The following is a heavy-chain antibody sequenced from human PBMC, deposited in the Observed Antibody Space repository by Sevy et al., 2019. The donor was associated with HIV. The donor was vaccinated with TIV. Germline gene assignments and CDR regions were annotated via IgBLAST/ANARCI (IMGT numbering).Heavy chain of an antibody. Sequence: SETLSLTCTVSGGSISSYYWSWIRQPPGKGLEWIGYIYYSGSTNYNPSLKSRVTISVDTSKNQFSLKLSSVTAADTAVYYCARESATDGHYYYYYMDVWGKGTTVTVSS. D-gene: IGHD4-17*01. J-gene: IGHJ6*03. CDR2: IYYSGST. V-gene: IGHV4-59*01. CDR3: ARESATDGHYYYYYMDV. CDR1: GGSISSYY.